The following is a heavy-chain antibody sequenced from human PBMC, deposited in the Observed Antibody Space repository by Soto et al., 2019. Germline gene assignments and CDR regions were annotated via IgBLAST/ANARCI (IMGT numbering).Heavy chain of an antibody. D-gene: IGHD6-13*01. V-gene: IGHV4-59*01. CDR1: GGSISSYY. J-gene: IGHJ4*02. CDR3: ARHRSYSSSSCDY. CDR2: VYYSGST. Sequence: QVQLQESGPGLVKPSETLSLTCTVSGGSISSYYWSWIRQPPGKGLEWIEYVYYSGSTNYNPSLNSRVTRSVDTSKNQSSLKLSSVTAADTAVYYCARHRSYSSSSCDYWGQGTLVTVSS.